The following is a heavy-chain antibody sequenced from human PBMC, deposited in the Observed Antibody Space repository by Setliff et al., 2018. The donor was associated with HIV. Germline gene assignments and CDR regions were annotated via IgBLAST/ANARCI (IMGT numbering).Heavy chain of an antibody. CDR3: ARDVEHMMDV. J-gene: IGHJ6*02. V-gene: IGHV1-18*01. Sequence: ASVKVSCKASGYTFTSYGISWVRQAPGQGLEWMGWISPATDKTNYAQNLQGRVTMTTDTSTSTAYMELRSLRFDDTAVYYCARDVEHMMDVWGQGTTVTVSS. CDR2: ISPATDKT. CDR1: GYTFTSYG.